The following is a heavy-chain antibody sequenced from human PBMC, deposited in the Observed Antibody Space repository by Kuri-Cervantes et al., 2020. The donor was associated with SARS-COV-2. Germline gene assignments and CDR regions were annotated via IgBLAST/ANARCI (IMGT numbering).Heavy chain of an antibody. CDR3: ASSVVRGYSYGFENRG. CDR1: GYTFTSYA. CDR2: IIPIFGIA. V-gene: IGHV1-69*10. Sequence: SVKVSCKASGYTFTSYAISWVRQAPGQGLEWMGGIIPIFGIANYAQKFQGRVTITADKSTNTAYMELSSLRSEDTAVYYCASSVVRGYSYGFENRGWGQGTLVTVFS. D-gene: IGHD5-18*01. J-gene: IGHJ4*02.